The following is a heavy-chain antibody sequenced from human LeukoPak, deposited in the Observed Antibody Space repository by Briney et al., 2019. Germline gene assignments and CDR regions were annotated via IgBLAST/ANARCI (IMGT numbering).Heavy chain of an antibody. CDR3: ATVCGSYGSHDY. V-gene: IGHV1-69-2*01. CDR2: VDPEDGET. Sequence: ASVTVSCMASGYTFTDYYMHCVKPPPGKGSEWMGSVDPEDGETIYAEKFQGRVTVNADTSTDTAYMKPGSLRAEDAAVYYCATVCGSYGSHDYWSEGTLVTASS. J-gene: IGHJ4*02. D-gene: IGHD1-26*01. CDR1: GYTFTDYY.